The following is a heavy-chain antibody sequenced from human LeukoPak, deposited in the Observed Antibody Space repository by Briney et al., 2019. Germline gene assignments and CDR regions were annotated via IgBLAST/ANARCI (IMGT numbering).Heavy chain of an antibody. CDR3: ARGATIFGVVTEEYFQH. V-gene: IGHV4-38-2*02. Sequence: PSETLSLTCTVSGYSISSGYYWGWIRQPPGKGLEWIGSIYHSGSTYYNPSLKSRVTISVDTSKNQFSLKLSSVTAADTAVYYCARGATIFGVVTEEYFQHWGQGTLVTVSS. CDR2: IYHSGST. D-gene: IGHD3-3*01. J-gene: IGHJ1*01. CDR1: GYSISSGYY.